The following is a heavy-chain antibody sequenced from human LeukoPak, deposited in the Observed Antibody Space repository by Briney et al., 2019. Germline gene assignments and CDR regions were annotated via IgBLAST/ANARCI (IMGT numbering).Heavy chain of an antibody. V-gene: IGHV3-7*01. D-gene: IGHD2-2*01. Sequence: GGSLRLSCAASGFTFGSYWMSWVRQAPGKGLEWVANVKQDGSEKYYVDSVKGRFTISRDNAKNSLYLQMNSLRAEDTAVYYCARVGYCSSTSCYIPPDYWGQGTLVTVSS. CDR1: GFTFGSYW. CDR3: ARVGYCSSTSCYIPPDY. CDR2: VKQDGSEK. J-gene: IGHJ4*02.